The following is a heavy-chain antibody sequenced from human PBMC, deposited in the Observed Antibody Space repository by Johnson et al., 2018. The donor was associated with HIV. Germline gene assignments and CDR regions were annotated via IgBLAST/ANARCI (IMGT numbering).Heavy chain of an antibody. D-gene: IGHD2-2*01. J-gene: IGHJ3*02. CDR1: GFTFSAYA. Sequence: QVQLVESGGGVVHPEWSLRLSCAASGFTFSAYAMYWVRQAPGKGLEWVAVVSYDGSNQYYADSVKGRFTISRDNSKKTLYLQMNSLRAEDTAVYYCARDEERYHAFDIWGQGTMVTVSS. V-gene: IGHV3-30*04. CDR2: VSYDGSNQ. CDR3: ARDEERYHAFDI.